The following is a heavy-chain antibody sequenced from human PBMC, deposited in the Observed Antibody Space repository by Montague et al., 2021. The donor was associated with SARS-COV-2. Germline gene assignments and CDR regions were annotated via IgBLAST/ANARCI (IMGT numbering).Heavy chain of an antibody. V-gene: IGHV4-39*02. CDR3: ARDLAPYYGSGSYYNPIDAFDI. D-gene: IGHD3-10*01. CDR2: IYYSGST. J-gene: IGHJ3*02. Sequence: SETLSLTCTVSGGSISSSSYYWGWIRQPPGKGLEWIGSIYYSGSTYYNPSLKSRVTISVDTSKNQFSLKLSSVTAADTAVYCCARDLAPYYGSGSYYNPIDAFDIWGQGTMVTVSS. CDR1: GGSISSSSYY.